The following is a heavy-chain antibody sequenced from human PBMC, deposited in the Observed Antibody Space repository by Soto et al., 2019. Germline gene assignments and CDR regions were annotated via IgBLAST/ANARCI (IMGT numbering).Heavy chain of an antibody. D-gene: IGHD2-15*01. J-gene: IGHJ5*02. CDR1: GYSFTSHW. Sequence: GEALKISCKASGYSFTSHWIGWVRQMPGKGLEWMGIIYPGDSDTRYSPSFQGQVTISVDKSISTAYLQWSSLEASDTAMYYCARPCSGGNCYGNNWLDPWGQGTLVTVSS. CDR2: IYPGDSDT. V-gene: IGHV5-51*01. CDR3: ARPCSGGNCYGNNWLDP.